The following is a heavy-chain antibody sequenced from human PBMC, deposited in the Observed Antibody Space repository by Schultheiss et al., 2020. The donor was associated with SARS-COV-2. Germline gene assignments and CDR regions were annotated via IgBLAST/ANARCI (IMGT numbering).Heavy chain of an antibody. Sequence: ASVKVSCKASGYTFTGYYMHWVRQAPGQGLEWMGWINPNSGGTNYAQKFQGRVTMTRDTSISTAYMELSRLRSDDTAVYYCARDRSSSTQNFDYWGQGTLVTVSS. J-gene: IGHJ4*02. CDR1: GYTFTGYY. V-gene: IGHV1-2*02. D-gene: IGHD6-13*01. CDR2: INPNSGGT. CDR3: ARDRSSSTQNFDY.